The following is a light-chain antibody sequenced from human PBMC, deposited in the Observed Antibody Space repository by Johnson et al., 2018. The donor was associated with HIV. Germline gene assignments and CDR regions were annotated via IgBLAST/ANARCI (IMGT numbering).Light chain of an antibody. Sequence: QSLLTQPPSVSAAPGQKVTISCSGTKSNIGNNYVSWYQQFPGTAPKLLIYENNKRSSGIPDRFSGSKSGTSATLGITGLQTGDEADYYCGTWDSSLSGGVFGPGTKVTVL. CDR2: ENN. V-gene: IGLV1-51*02. J-gene: IGLJ1*01. CDR1: KSNIGNNY. CDR3: GTWDSSLSGGV.